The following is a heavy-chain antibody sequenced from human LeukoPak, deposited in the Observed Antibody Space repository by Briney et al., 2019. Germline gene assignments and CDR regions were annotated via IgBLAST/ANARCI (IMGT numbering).Heavy chain of an antibody. CDR2: IYPGDSDT. V-gene: IGHV5-51*01. Sequence: GESLKISCKGSGYSFTNYWIGWVRQMPGKGLEWMGIIYPGDSDTRYSPSFQGQVTISADKSISTAYLQWSSLKASDTAMYYCAREPNINVDGVDYWGQGTLVTVSS. CDR3: AREPNINVDGVDY. D-gene: IGHD2/OR15-2a*01. J-gene: IGHJ4*02. CDR1: GYSFTNYW.